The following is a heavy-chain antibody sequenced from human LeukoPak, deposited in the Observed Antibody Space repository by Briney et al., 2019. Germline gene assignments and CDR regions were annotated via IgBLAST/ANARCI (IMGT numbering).Heavy chain of an antibody. CDR3: ARPPKRSYSSSWYVY. Sequence: PSETLSLTCTVSGGSIRSSYYYWGWIRQPPGKGLEWIGSIYDSGSTYYNPSLKSRVTISVDTSKNQFSLKLNSVTAADTAVYYCARPPKRSYSSSWYVYWGQGTLVTVSS. J-gene: IGHJ4*02. CDR2: IYDSGST. D-gene: IGHD6-13*01. CDR1: GGSIRSSYYY. V-gene: IGHV4-39*01.